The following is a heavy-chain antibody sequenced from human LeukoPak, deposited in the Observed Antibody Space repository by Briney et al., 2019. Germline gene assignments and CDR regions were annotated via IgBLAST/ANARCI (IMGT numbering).Heavy chain of an antibody. D-gene: IGHD5-18*01. CDR2: IYYSGST. CDR1: GGSISSGPYF. CDR3: ARHVRYSFGYDY. Sequence: SETLSLTCSVSGGSISSGPYFWSWIRQPPGKGLEWIGYIYYSGSTNYNPSLKSRVTISVDTSKNQFSLKLSSVTAADTAVYYCARHVRYSFGYDYWGQGTLVTVSS. J-gene: IGHJ4*02. V-gene: IGHV4-59*08.